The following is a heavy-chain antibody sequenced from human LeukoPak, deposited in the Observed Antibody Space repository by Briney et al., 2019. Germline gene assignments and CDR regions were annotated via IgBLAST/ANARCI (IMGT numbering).Heavy chain of an antibody. V-gene: IGHV1-2*02. CDR2: INPNSGGT. CDR1: GYTFTGYY. Sequence: GASVKVSCKASGYTFTGYYMHWVRQAPGQGLEWMGWINPNSGGTNYAQKFQGRVTMTRDTSISTAYMELSRLRSDDTAVYYCARGAMVRGKPDFDYWGQGTLVTVSS. J-gene: IGHJ4*02. D-gene: IGHD3-10*01. CDR3: ARGAMVRGKPDFDY.